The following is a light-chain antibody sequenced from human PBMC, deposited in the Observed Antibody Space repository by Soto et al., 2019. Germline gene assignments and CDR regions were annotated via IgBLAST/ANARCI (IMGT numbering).Light chain of an antibody. CDR1: QSVSSSY. J-gene: IGKJ3*01. V-gene: IGKV3-20*01. CDR2: GAS. CDR3: QQYGSGPLFT. Sequence: EIVLTQSPGTLSLSPGERATLSCRASQSVSSSYLAWYQQKPDQAHRLLIYGASRRATAIADRFSGSGSATDVTLTISRLEPEDAAAYYCQQYGSGPLFTFGPGTKVDIK.